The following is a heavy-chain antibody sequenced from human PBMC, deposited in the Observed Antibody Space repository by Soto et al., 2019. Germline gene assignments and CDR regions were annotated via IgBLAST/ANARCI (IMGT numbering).Heavy chain of an antibody. V-gene: IGHV1-18*01. CDR2: ISAYNGNT. J-gene: IGHJ6*03. CDR3: ARESYYSSSSQNYYYYMDV. D-gene: IGHD6-6*01. Sequence: EASVKVSCKASGYTFTSYGISWVRQAPGQGLEWMGWISAYNGNTNYAQKLQGRVTMTTDTSTSTAYMELRSLRSDDTAVYYCARESYYSSSSQNYYYYMDVWGKGTTVTVSS. CDR1: GYTFTSYG.